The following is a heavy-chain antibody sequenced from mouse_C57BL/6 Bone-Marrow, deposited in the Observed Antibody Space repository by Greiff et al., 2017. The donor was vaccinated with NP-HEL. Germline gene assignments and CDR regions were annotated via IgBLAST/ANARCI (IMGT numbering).Heavy chain of an antibody. D-gene: IGHD6-1*01. J-gene: IGHJ2*03. V-gene: IGHV1-72*01. Sequence: VQLQQPGAELVKPGASVKLSCKASGYTFTNYWMPWVKQRPGRGLEGIGRIDPNSGGIKYNEKFKSKATLTVDKPSSTAYMQLSSLTSEESAVDSCARYCDGGCYFDYGGRGTGPTV. CDR3: ARYCDGGCYFDY. CDR2: IDPNSGGI. CDR1: GYTFTNYW.